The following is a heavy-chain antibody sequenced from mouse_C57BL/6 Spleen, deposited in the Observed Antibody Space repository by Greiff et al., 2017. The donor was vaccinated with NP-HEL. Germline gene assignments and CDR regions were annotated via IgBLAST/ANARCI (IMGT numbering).Heavy chain of an antibody. Sequence: VQLQQSGAELVRPGTSVKVSCKASGYAFTNYLIEWVKQRPGQGLEWIGVINPGSGGTNYNEKFKGKATLTADKSSSTAYMQLSSLTSEDSAVYFCARGSYDEAMDYWGQGTSVTVSS. D-gene: IGHD2-12*01. CDR1: GYAFTNYL. V-gene: IGHV1-54*01. CDR2: INPGSGGT. CDR3: ARGSYDEAMDY. J-gene: IGHJ4*01.